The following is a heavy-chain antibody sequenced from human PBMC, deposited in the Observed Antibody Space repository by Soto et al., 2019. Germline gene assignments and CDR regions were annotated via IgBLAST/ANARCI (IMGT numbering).Heavy chain of an antibody. Sequence: GGSLRLSCAASGFTFSSYGMHWVRQAPGKGLEWVAVIWYDGSNKYYADSVKGRFTISRDNSKNTLYLQMNSLRAEDTAVYYCAKAYIVVVVAATHFDYWGQGTLVTVSS. D-gene: IGHD2-15*01. CDR3: AKAYIVVVVAATHFDY. J-gene: IGHJ4*02. CDR2: IWYDGSNK. V-gene: IGHV3-33*06. CDR1: GFTFSSYG.